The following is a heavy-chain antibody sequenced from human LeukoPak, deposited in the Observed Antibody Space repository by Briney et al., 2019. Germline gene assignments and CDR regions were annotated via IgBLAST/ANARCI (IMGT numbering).Heavy chain of an antibody. CDR2: IYYSGST. J-gene: IGHJ4*02. CDR1: GGFISSYY. Sequence: SETLSLTCTVSGGFISSYYWSWIRQPPGKGLEWIGYIYYSGSTNYNPSLKNRVTISVDTSKNQFSLKLSSVTAADTAVYYCVRGGGGHTAYDYWGQGTLVTVSS. CDR3: VRGGGGHTAYDY. V-gene: IGHV4-59*01. D-gene: IGHD3-16*01.